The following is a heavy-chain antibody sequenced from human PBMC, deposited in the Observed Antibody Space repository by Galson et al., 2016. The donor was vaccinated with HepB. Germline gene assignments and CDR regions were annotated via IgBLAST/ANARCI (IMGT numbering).Heavy chain of an antibody. CDR2: IYSGGAT. CDR1: GFSVRSNY. CDR3: TKNLDGGWHFPFDY. J-gene: IGHJ4*02. D-gene: IGHD2-15*01. Sequence: SLRLSCAGSGFSVRSNYMNWVRQAPGKGLEWLSVIYSGGATSYADSVKGRFTISRDTSNNTVFLQMNSLRSEDTAVYYCTKNLDGGWHFPFDYWGQGTLATVSS. V-gene: IGHV3-53*05.